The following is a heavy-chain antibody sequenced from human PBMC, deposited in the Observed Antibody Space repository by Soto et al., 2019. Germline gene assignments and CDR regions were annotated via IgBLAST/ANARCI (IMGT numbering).Heavy chain of an antibody. J-gene: IGHJ5*02. CDR3: ARDRGYNWFDL. V-gene: IGHV3-7*01. CDR2: TEPNTGKK. CDR1: GFTFSNSW. Sequence: GSLRLSCAASGFTFSNSWMNWVRQAPWKGLEWVASTEPNTGKKYYVDSVEGRFTISRDDPKSSLYLQMNSLRVEDTAVYYCARDRGYNWFDLWG.